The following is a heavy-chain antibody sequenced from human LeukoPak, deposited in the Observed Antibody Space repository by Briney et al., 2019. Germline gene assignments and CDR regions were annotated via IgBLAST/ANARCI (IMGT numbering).Heavy chain of an antibody. J-gene: IGHJ4*02. D-gene: IGHD3-10*01. CDR3: ARDGPFMVRGVLDY. CDR2: ISYDGSNK. V-gene: IGHV3-30-3*01. CDR1: GFTFSSYA. Sequence: PGRSLRLSCAASGFTFSSYAMHWVRQAPGKGLEWVAVISYDGSNKYYADSVKGRFTISRDNSKNTLYLQMNSLRAEDTAVYYRARDGPFMVRGVLDYWGQGTLVTVSS.